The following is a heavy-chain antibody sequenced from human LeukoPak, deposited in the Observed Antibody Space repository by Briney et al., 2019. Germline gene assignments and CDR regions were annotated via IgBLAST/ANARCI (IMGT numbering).Heavy chain of an antibody. V-gene: IGHV3-30-3*01. CDR1: GFTFSSYA. CDR2: ISYDGSNK. J-gene: IGHJ6*02. CDR3: ARARQYCSGGSCYFVNYYYGMDV. D-gene: IGHD2-15*01. Sequence: PGRSLRLSCAASGFTFSSYAMHWVRQAPGKGLEWVAVISYDGSNKYYADSVKGRFTISRDNSKNTLYLQMNSLRAEDTAVYYCARARQYCSGGSCYFVNYYYGMDVWGQGTTVTVSS.